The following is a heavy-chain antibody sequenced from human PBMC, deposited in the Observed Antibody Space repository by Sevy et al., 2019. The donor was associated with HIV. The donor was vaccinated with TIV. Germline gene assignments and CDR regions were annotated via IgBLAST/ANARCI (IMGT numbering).Heavy chain of an antibody. D-gene: IGHD3-16*01. Sequence: GGSLRLSCAASGFTFSSYAMHWVRQAPGKGLEWVAVISYDGSKKYYADSVKGRFTISRDNSKNTLYLQMNSLRAEDTAVYYCARDLGGYWGQGTLVTVSS. CDR2: ISYDGSKK. J-gene: IGHJ4*02. V-gene: IGHV3-30*04. CDR1: GFTFSSYA. CDR3: ARDLGGY.